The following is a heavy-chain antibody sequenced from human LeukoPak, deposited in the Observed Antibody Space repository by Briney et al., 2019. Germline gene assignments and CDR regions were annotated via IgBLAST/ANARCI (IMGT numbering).Heavy chain of an antibody. J-gene: IGHJ4*02. CDR3: AGGTYPLED. Sequence: PGGSLRLSCAASGFTFSTYWMTWVRQPPGKGLEWVSIIYSGGTTYYADSVKGRFTISRDNSKNTVYLQVNSLRAEDTAVYYCAGGTYPLEDWGQGTLVTVSS. D-gene: IGHD1-26*01. CDR2: IYSGGTT. CDR1: GFTFSTYW. V-gene: IGHV3-53*03.